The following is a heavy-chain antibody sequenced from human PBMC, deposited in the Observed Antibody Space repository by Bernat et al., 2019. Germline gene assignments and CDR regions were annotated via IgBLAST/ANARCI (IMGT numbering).Heavy chain of an antibody. CDR3: TIGDCSGGSCYPQPYYFDY. CDR2: IIPIFGTA. V-gene: IGHV1-69*01. CDR1: GGTFSSYA. Sequence: QVQLVQSGAEVKKSGSSVKVSCKASGGTFSSYAISWVRQAPGQGLEWMGGIIPIFGTANYAQKFQGRVTITADESTSTAYMELSSLRSEDTAVYYCTIGDCSGGSCYPQPYYFDYWGQGTLVTVSS. J-gene: IGHJ4*02. D-gene: IGHD2-15*01.